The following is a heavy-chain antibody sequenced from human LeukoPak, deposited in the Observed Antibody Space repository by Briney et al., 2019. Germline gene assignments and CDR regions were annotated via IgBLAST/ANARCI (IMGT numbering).Heavy chain of an antibody. CDR3: ARAAYYDILTGHTPSFDP. J-gene: IGHJ5*02. CDR2: IIPILGIA. D-gene: IGHD3-9*01. CDR1: GGTFSSYT. V-gene: IGHV1-69*02. Sequence: SVKASCKASGGTFSSYTISWVRQAPGQPLEWMGRIIPILGIANYAQKSQARVTITADKSTSTAYMELSSLRSEDTAVYYCARAAYYDILTGHTPSFDPWGQGTLVTVSS.